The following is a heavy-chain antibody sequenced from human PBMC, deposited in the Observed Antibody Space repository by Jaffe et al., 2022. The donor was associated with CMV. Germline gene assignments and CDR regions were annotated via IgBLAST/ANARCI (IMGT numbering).Heavy chain of an antibody. CDR3: ATDDAPRGYISYYYSVMDV. D-gene: IGHD3-10*01. V-gene: IGHV3-7*01. J-gene: IGHJ6*02. CDR2: IKGDGSEE. CDR1: RFSFNSYW. Sequence: EVQLVESGGGLAQPGGSLRLSCAASRFSFNSYWMSWVRQVPGKGLEWVANIKGDGSEENYLDSVKGRFSISRDNAKKSLYLQMDSLRAEDTAVYFCATDDAPRGYISYYYSVMDVWGQGTTVTVSS.